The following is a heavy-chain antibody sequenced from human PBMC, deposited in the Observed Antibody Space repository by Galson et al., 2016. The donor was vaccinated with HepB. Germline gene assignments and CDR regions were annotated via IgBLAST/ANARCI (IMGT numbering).Heavy chain of an antibody. J-gene: IGHJ4*02. CDR3: ARGPYSSSVGAKFDY. Sequence: SVKVSCKASGGTLNNYAITWVRRAPGQGLEWMGGIIPMFGTSKNAQKFQGRLSITADESTGTVYMELNNLRSEDTAVYFCARGPYSSSVGAKFDYWGQGTLVIVSS. D-gene: IGHD6-6*01. V-gene: IGHV1-69*13. CDR2: IIPMFGTS. CDR1: GGTLNNYA.